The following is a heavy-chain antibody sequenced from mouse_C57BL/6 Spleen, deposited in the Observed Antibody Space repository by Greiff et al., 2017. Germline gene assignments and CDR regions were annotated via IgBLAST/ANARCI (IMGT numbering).Heavy chain of an antibody. D-gene: IGHD2-3*01. CDR2: IYPRSGNT. V-gene: IGHV1-81*01. CDR3: AREKDGYSWFAY. Sequence: QVQLKQSGAELARPGASVKLSCKASGYTFTSYGISWVKQRTGQGLEWIGEIYPRSGNTYYNEKFKGKATLTADKSSSTAYMELRSLTSEDSAVYFCAREKDGYSWFAYWGQGTLVTVSA. CDR1: GYTFTSYG. J-gene: IGHJ3*01.